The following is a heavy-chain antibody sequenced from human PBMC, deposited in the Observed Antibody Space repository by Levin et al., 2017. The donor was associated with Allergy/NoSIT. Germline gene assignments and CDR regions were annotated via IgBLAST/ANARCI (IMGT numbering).Heavy chain of an antibody. V-gene: IGHV3-30*18. Sequence: QSGGSLRLSCAASGFLFRSFGMHWVRQAPGKGLEWVAVISYDGSDKYYADSVKGRFTISRDNSKNTLYLQMNSLRGEDAAVYYCAKDVVFGTSSWSLDFWGQGTLVTVSS. D-gene: IGHD6-13*01. CDR1: GFLFRSFG. CDR2: ISYDGSDK. CDR3: AKDVVFGTSSWSLDF. J-gene: IGHJ4*02.